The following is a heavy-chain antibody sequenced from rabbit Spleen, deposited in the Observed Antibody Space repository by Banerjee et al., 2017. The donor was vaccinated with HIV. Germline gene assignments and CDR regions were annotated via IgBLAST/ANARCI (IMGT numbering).Heavy chain of an antibody. J-gene: IGHJ6*01. D-gene: IGHD1-1*01. CDR3: ARDTSTSFSSYGMDL. Sequence: QSLEESGGDLVKPGASLTLTCTASGFSFSYSDYMCWVRQPPGKGPEWIACIYGGNSGFTYHATWAKGRFTISKTSSTTVTLQVTSLTAADTATYFCARDTSTSFSSYGMDLWGPGTLVTVS. V-gene: IGHV1S40*01. CDR1: GFSFSYSDY. CDR2: IYGGNSGFT.